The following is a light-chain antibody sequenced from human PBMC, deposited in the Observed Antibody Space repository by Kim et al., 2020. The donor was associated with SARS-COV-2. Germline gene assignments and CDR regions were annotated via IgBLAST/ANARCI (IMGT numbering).Light chain of an antibody. CDR1: QSVASN. V-gene: IGKV3-15*01. CDR2: DAS. Sequence: EIVMTQSPVTLSVSPGERATLSCRASQSVASNLAWYQQKPGQAPRLLIHDASTRATGLPARFSGSGSGTEFTLTISSLQSEDFAVYYCQQYNNWPPITFGKGTRLEIK. J-gene: IGKJ5*01. CDR3: QQYNNWPPIT.